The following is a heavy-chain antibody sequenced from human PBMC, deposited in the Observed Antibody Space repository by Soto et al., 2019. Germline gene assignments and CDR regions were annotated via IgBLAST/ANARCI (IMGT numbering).Heavy chain of an antibody. V-gene: IGHV2-5*02. CDR2: IFWDDDE. J-gene: IGHJ4*02. Sequence: QITLQESGPALVTPTQTLTLTCTFSGFSLRTNGVGVGWVSQSTGTALQWLALIFWDDDERYSPSLRSRLTTTQDTSKTQVVLTMTNMDPVDTATYYCVYNFLKGPTRRTLFDYCGQGTLVTVSS. CDR1: GFSLRTNGVG. CDR3: VYNFLKGPTRRTLFDY.